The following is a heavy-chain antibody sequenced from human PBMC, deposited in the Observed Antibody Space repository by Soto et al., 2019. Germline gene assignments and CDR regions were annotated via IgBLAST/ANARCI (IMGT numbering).Heavy chain of an antibody. CDR1: GFSLSNARLG. CDR2: IFSNDEK. Sequence: QVTLKESGPVLVNPTETLTLTCTVSGFSLSNARLGVSWIRQPPGKALEGLAHIFSNDEKSYRTSLKRRLTISQDVSKSQVVLTMTNMDPVDTTTYYFARTRSGYSRGAELSFDIWGQGTMVTVAS. D-gene: IGHD6-19*01. CDR3: ARTRSGYSRGAELSFDI. J-gene: IGHJ3*02. V-gene: IGHV2-26*01.